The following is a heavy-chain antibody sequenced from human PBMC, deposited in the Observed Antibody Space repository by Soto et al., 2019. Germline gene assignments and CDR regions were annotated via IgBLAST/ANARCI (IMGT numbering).Heavy chain of an antibody. CDR1: GYTFNYYG. CDR2: INTYNGDT. CDR3: AREAGSGSYYPENY. Sequence: QVQLVQSGSEVKKPGASMTVSCKASGYTFNYYGLSWVRQAPGQGLEWMGWINTYNGDTDYAQKFQGRVTMTRDTSTSTAYMELRNLRSDDSAVYYCAREAGSGSYYPENYWGQGTLVTVSS. J-gene: IGHJ4*02. D-gene: IGHD1-26*01. V-gene: IGHV1-18*04.